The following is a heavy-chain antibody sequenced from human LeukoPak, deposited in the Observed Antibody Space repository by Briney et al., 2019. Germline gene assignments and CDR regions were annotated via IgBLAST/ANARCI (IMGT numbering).Heavy chain of an antibody. J-gene: IGHJ4*02. CDR1: GFTFSRHG. CDR2: ISPSGDIK. Sequence: PGGSLRLSCVASGFTFSRHGMNWVRQAPGKGLEWVSGISPSGDIKYYVDSVKGRFTVSRDNAKNSLFLQMNSLRAEDTAVYYCARPRPGWSSVMPYFDYWGQGTLVTVSS. CDR3: ARPRPGWSSVMPYFDY. D-gene: IGHD3-16*01. V-gene: IGHV3-21*01.